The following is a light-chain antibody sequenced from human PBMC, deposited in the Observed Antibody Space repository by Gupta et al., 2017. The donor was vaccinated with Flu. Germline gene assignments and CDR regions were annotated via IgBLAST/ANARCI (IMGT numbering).Light chain of an antibody. Sequence: SALTKPRSVAGSPGQSVTISCTGTSSDVGDYKYVSWFQQLPGKAPKLMIFDVTKRPSGVPDRFSGSKSGNTASLTISGLQAEDEADYYCCSYAGSYVWVFGGGTKLTVL. CDR2: DVT. J-gene: IGLJ3*02. CDR3: CSYAGSYVWV. V-gene: IGLV2-11*01. CDR1: SSDVGDYKY.